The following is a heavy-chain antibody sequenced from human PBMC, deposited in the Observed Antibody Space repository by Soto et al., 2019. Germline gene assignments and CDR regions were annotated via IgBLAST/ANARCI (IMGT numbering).Heavy chain of an antibody. CDR1: GGTFSSYA. Sequence: SVKVSCKASGGTFSSYAISWVRQAPGQGLEWMGGIIPIFGTANYAQKFQGRVTITADESTSTAYMELSSLRSEDTAVYYCAVGGYCSSTSCPKSPIEFDYYYGMDVWGQGTTVTVSS. J-gene: IGHJ6*02. D-gene: IGHD2-2*01. CDR3: AVGGYCSSTSCPKSPIEFDYYYGMDV. V-gene: IGHV1-69*13. CDR2: IIPIFGTA.